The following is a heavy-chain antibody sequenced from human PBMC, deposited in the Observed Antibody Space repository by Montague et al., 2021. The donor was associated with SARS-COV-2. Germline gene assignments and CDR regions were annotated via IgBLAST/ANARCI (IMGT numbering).Heavy chain of an antibody. D-gene: IGHD5-12*01. CDR2: VFDSGST. V-gene: IGHV4-59*13. CDR1: GGSISSYY. Sequence: SETLSLTCTVSGGSISSYYWSWIRLPPGNGLEWIGHVFDSGSTNXNPSLKSRVTISVDTSKNQFSLKLSSVTAADTAVYYCARGEWLRSGIDVWGQGTAVTVSS. CDR3: ARGEWLRSGIDV. J-gene: IGHJ6*02.